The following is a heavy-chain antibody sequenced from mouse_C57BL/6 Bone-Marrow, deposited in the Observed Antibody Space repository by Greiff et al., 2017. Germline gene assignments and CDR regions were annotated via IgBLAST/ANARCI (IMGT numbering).Heavy chain of an antibody. Sequence: VKLQESGPGLVQPSQSLSITCTVSGFSLTSYGVHWVRQSPGKGLEWLGVIWRGGSTDYNAAFMSRLSITKDNSKSQVFFKMNSLQADDTAIYSCAKGYYGYYAMDYWGQGTSVTVSS. J-gene: IGHJ4*01. V-gene: IGHV2-5*01. D-gene: IGHD1-1*01. CDR1: GFSLTSYG. CDR3: AKGYYGYYAMDY. CDR2: IWRGGST.